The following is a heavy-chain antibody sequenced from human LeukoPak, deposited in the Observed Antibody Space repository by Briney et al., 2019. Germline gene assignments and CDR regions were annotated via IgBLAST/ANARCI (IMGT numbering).Heavy chain of an antibody. D-gene: IGHD6-6*01. CDR1: GFTFDDYA. CDR2: ISWNSGSI. V-gene: IGHV3-9*01. J-gene: IGHJ5*02. CDR3: XXSSSWRGWFDP. Sequence: GGSLRLSCAASGFTFDDYAMHWVRQAPGKGLEWVSGISWNSGSIGYADSVKGRFTISRDNAKNSLYLQMNSLRAEDTALYYCXXSSSWRGWFDPWGQGTLVTVSS.